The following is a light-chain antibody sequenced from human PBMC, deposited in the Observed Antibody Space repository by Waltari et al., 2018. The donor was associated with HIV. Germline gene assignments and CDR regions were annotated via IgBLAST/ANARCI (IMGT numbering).Light chain of an antibody. J-gene: IGLJ2*01. CDR3: QSSDQNNQGV. CDR2: EDN. CDR1: SGSIARTY. Sequence: FMLTQPHSVSESPGKTVTISCTRSSGSIARTYVPWYQQRPGSAPTTVIYEDNQRPSGVPDRFSGSIDSSSNSASLTISGLKTEDEADYYCQSSDQNNQGVFGGGTKLTVL. V-gene: IGLV6-57*04.